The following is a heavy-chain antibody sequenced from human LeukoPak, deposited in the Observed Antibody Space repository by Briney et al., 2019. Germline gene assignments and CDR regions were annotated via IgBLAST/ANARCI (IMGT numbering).Heavy chain of an antibody. Sequence: PGRSLRLSCAASGFTFSSYGMHWVRQAPGKGLEWVAVISYDGSNKYYADSVKGRFTISRDNSKNTLYLQMNSLRAEDTAVYYCAKEGRYCSSTSCLHYYYYYGMDVWGQGTTVTVSS. CDR2: ISYDGSNK. CDR1: GFTFSSYG. D-gene: IGHD2-2*01. CDR3: AKEGRYCSSTSCLHYYYYYGMDV. J-gene: IGHJ6*02. V-gene: IGHV3-30*18.